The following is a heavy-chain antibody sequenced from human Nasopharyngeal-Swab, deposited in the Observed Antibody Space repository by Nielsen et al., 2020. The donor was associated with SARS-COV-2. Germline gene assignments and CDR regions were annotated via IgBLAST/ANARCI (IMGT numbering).Heavy chain of an antibody. CDR1: GFTFSSYA. CDR3: ARELGAFDI. V-gene: IGHV3-30-3*01. Sequence: GESLKISCAASGFTFSSYAMHWVRQAPGKGLEWVAVISYDGGNKYYADSVKGRFTISRDNSKNTLYLQMNSLRAEDTAVYYCARELGAFDIWGQGTMVTVSS. CDR2: ISYDGGNK. J-gene: IGHJ3*02.